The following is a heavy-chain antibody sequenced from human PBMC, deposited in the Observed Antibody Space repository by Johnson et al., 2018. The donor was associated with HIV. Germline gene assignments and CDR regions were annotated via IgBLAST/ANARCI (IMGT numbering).Heavy chain of an antibody. Sequence: EQLVESGGGLIQPGGSLRLYCAASGFTVRSNYMKWVRQAPGRGLEWVSVIYSGGSTYYADSVKGRFTISRDNSKNTLYLQMKSLRAEDTAVYYCASHQTAGLRLGDLSSYDAFDIWGQGTMVTVSS. D-gene: IGHD3-16*02. CDR2: IYSGGST. CDR3: ASHQTAGLRLGDLSSYDAFDI. J-gene: IGHJ3*02. CDR1: GFTVRSNY. V-gene: IGHV3-53*01.